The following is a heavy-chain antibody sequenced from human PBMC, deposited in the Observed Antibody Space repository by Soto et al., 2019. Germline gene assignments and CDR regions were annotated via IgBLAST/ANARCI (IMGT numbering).Heavy chain of an antibody. Sequence: GGSLRLSCAASGFTFSSYSMNWVRQAPGKGLEWVSSISRSSSYIYYADSVKGRFTISRDNAKNSLYLQMNSLRAEDTAVYYCARDPNFWSGHNSMDVWGKGTTVTVSS. CDR2: ISRSSSYI. V-gene: IGHV3-21*01. J-gene: IGHJ6*03. CDR1: GFTFSSYS. CDR3: ARDPNFWSGHNSMDV. D-gene: IGHD3-3*01.